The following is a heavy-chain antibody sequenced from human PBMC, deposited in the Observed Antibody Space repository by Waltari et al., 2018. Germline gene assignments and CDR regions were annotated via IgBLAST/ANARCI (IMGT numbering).Heavy chain of an antibody. CDR2: IYYSGST. V-gene: IGHV4-39*07. J-gene: IGHJ4*02. CDR1: GGSISSSSYY. D-gene: IGHD3-10*01. Sequence: QLQLQESGPGLVKPSDTLSLTCTVSGGSISSSSYYWGWIRQPPGKGLEWIGSIYYSGSTYYNPSLKSRVTISVDTSKNQFSLKLSSVTAADTAVYYCASHMVQGVIDYWGQGTLVTVSS. CDR3: ASHMVQGVIDY.